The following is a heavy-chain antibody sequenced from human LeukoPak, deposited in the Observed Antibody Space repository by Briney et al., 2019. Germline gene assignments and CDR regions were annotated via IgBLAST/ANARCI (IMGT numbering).Heavy chain of an antibody. CDR1: GFTFSSYN. J-gene: IGHJ4*02. Sequence: GGSLRLSCAASGFTFSSYNMNWVRQAPGKGLGWVSSISSRSSYIYYADSVKGRFTISRDNAKNSLYLQMNSLRAGDTAVYYCARDQHAIGQQEDYWGQGTLVTVSS. D-gene: IGHD1/OR15-1a*01. CDR3: ARDQHAIGQQEDY. CDR2: ISSRSSYI. V-gene: IGHV3-21*01.